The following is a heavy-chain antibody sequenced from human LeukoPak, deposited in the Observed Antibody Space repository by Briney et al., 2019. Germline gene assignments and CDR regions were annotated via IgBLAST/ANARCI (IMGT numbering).Heavy chain of an antibody. Sequence: VSCISSSGSTMYYADSVKGRFTMSRDNAQNSVYLQMNSLRAEDTAVYYCARARYSNTWFDYWGLGTLVTVSS. J-gene: IGHJ4*02. D-gene: IGHD6-13*01. V-gene: IGHV3-11*01. CDR3: ARARYSNTWFDY. CDR2: ISSSGSTM.